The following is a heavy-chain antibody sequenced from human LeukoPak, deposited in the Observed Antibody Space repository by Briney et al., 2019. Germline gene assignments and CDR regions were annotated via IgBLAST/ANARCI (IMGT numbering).Heavy chain of an antibody. CDR2: IYPGDSDT. J-gene: IGHJ4*02. Sequence: GESLKISCKGSGYSFTSYWIGWVRQMPGKGLEWMGSIYPGDSDTRYSPSFQGQVTISADKSISTAYLQWSSLKASDTAMYYCARKEWLRKGGFDYWGQGTLVTVSS. CDR3: ARKEWLRKGGFDY. V-gene: IGHV5-51*01. CDR1: GYSFTSYW. D-gene: IGHD5-12*01.